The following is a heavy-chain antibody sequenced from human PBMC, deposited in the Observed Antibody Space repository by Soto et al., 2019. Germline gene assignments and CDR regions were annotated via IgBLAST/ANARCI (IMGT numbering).Heavy chain of an antibody. V-gene: IGHV3-30*03. CDR2: ISYDGSNK. CDR1: GFTFSSYG. J-gene: IGHJ4*02. CDR3: ALLGEGGAHTRPVIDY. Sequence: PGGSLRLSCAASGFTFSSYGMHWVRQAPGKGLEWVAVISYDGSNKYYADSVKGRFTISRDNSKNTLYLQMNSLRAEDTAVYYCALLGEGGAHTRPVIDYWGQGTLVTVS. D-gene: IGHD3-10*01.